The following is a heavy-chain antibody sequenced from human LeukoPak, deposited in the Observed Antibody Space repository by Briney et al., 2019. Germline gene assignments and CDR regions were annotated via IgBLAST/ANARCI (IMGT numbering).Heavy chain of an antibody. V-gene: IGHV1-2*02. J-gene: IGHJ5*02. D-gene: IGHD3-22*01. CDR1: GYTFTSYG. CDR3: ARSGRSTSSGYLHANWFDP. CDR2: INPNSGGT. Sequence: ASVKVSCKASGYTFTSYGISWVRQAPGQGLEWMGWINPNSGGTNYAQKFQGRVTMTRDTSISTAYMELSRLRSDDTAVYYCARSGRSTSSGYLHANWFDPWGQGTLVTVSS.